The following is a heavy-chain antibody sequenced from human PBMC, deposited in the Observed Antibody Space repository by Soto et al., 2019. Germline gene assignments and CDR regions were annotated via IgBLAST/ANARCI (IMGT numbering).Heavy chain of an antibody. D-gene: IGHD3-10*01. CDR3: AREGYYSGSGSYSPPRYYGMDV. V-gene: IGHV1-18*01. CDR1: GYTFISYG. J-gene: IGHJ6*02. CDR2: ISAYNDYT. Sequence: QVQLVQSGAEVKKPGSSVKVSCKASGYTFISYGISWVRQAPGQGLEWMGWISAYNDYTNYAQKIQGRVTMPTDTSTRIAYLELRSLRSDDTAVYYCAREGYYSGSGSYSPPRYYGMDVWGQGTTVTVSS.